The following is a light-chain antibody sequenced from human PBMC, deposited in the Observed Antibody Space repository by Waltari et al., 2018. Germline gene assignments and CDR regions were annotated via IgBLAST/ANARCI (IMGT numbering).Light chain of an antibody. CDR1: SCTIGHNY. CDR3: GTWDSGLSPGGV. CDR2: ENN. V-gene: IGLV1-51*02. Sequence: QPVLTQPPSISAAPSKRVTLAYSVNSCTIGHNYVPCHQQVPGTAPKLHIYENNKRPAGMPDRFSGSKSGTSATLGITGLQTGDEADYYCGTWDSGLSPGGVFGSGTKVSVL. J-gene: IGLJ1*01.